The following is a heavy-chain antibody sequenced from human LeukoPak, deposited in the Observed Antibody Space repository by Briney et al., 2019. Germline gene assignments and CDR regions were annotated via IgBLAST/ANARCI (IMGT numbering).Heavy chain of an antibody. V-gene: IGHV3-9*01. Sequence: SGGSLRLSCAASGFTFSSYSMNWVRQAPGKGLEWVSGISWNSGNIGYANSVKGRFTISGDNAKNSLYLQMDSLRAEDTALYYCVSDPWLSLDVYWGQGTLVTVSS. CDR1: GFTFSSYS. D-gene: IGHD3-22*01. CDR3: VSDPWLSLDVY. CDR2: ISWNSGNI. J-gene: IGHJ4*02.